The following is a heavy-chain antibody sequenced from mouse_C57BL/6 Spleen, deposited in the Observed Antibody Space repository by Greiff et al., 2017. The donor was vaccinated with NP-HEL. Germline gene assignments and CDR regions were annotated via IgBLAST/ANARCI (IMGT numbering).Heavy chain of an antibody. CDR1: GYSITSGYY. V-gene: IGHV3-6*01. J-gene: IGHJ2*01. CDR2: ISYDGSN. Sequence: EVQLQQSGPGLVKPSQSLSLTCSVTGYSITSGYYWNWIRQFPGNKLEWMGYISYDGSNNYNPSLKNRISITRDTSKNQFFLKLNSVTTEDTATYYCARERVYYGNYGFDYWGQGTTLTVSS. CDR3: ARERVYYGNYGFDY. D-gene: IGHD2-1*01.